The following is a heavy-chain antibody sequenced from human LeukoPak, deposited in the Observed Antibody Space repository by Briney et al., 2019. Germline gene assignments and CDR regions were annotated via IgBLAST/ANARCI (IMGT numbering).Heavy chain of an antibody. J-gene: IGHJ5*02. CDR1: GFTFSTYT. V-gene: IGHV3-21*01. Sequence: GGSLRLSCAASGFTFSTYTMNWVRQAPGEGLQWVSTISSSSSYIYYADSVKGRFTISRDNAKNSLYLQTNSLRAEDTAVYYYARDPDRYSSGWYFDPWGQGTLVTVSS. CDR3: ARDPDRYSSGWYFDP. CDR2: ISSSSSYI. D-gene: IGHD6-19*01.